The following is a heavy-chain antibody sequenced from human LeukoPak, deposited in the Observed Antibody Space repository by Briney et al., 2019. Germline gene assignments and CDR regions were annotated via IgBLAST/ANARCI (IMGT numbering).Heavy chain of an antibody. CDR1: GFTLSNYD. CDR2: ISGSGGST. J-gene: IGHJ6*03. CDR3: AKPGRAAAGFPNYYMDV. Sequence: GGSLRLSCAASGFTLSNYDMNWVRQAPGKGLERVSAISGSGGSTYYADSVKGRFTISRDNSKNTLYLQMNSLRAEDTAVYYCAKPGRAAAGFPNYYMDVWGKGTTVTVSS. V-gene: IGHV3-23*01. D-gene: IGHD6-13*01.